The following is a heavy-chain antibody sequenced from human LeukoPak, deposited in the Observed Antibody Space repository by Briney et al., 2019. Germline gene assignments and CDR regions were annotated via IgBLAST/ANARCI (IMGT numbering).Heavy chain of an antibody. CDR1: GFTFDDYA. CDR2: ISWNSGSI. V-gene: IGHV3-9*01. CDR3: ARPTLIYYFDY. J-gene: IGHJ4*02. D-gene: IGHD3/OR15-3a*01. Sequence: GGSLRLSCAASGFTFDDYAMHWVRQAPGKGLEWVSGISWNSGSIGYADSVKGRFTISRDNSKNTLYLQMNSLRAEDTAVYYCARPTLIYYFDYWGQGTLVTVSS.